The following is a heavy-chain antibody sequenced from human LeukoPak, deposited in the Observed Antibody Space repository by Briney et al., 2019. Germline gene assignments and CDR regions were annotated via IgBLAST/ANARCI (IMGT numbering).Heavy chain of an antibody. J-gene: IGHJ4*02. D-gene: IGHD1-26*01. V-gene: IGHV1-2*02. CDR2: INPNSGGT. Sequence: EASVKVSCKASGYTFTGYYMHWVRQAPGQGLEWMGWINPNSGGTNYAQKFQGRVTMTRDTSISTAYMELSRLRSDDTAVYYCARGARIYSGSYRPFDYWGQGTLVTVSS. CDR3: ARGARIYSGSYRPFDY. CDR1: GYTFTGYY.